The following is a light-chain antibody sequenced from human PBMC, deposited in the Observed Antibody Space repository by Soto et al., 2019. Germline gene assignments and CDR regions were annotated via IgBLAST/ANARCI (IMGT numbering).Light chain of an antibody. CDR1: HSIRSN. Sequence: PQSPGTLSVSPGERATLSCRASHSIRSNLAWYQQKPGQAPRLLIYGASSRATGIPDRFSGSGSGTDFALTISRLEPEDFAVYFCQQYGSSPWTFGQGTKVDIK. CDR3: QQYGSSPWT. CDR2: GAS. J-gene: IGKJ1*01. V-gene: IGKV3-20*01.